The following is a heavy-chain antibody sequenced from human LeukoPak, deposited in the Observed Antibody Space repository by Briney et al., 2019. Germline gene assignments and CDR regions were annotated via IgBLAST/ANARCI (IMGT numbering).Heavy chain of an antibody. V-gene: IGHV3-74*01. CDR1: GFTSSNYW. CDR3: TRGEGMAPTKRGFDF. D-gene: IGHD3-10*01. CDR2: IKGDGSDT. J-gene: IGHJ4*02. Sequence: PGGSLRLSCTASGFTSSNYWMHWVRQAPGKGLVWVSRIKGDGSDTNYADSVKGRFSISRDNAKNTLYLQMNSLRAEDTAVYYCTRGEGMAPTKRGFDFWGQGTLVTVSS.